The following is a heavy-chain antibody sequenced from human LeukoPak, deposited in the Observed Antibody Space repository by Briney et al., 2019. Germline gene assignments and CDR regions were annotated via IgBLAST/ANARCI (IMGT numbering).Heavy chain of an antibody. J-gene: IGHJ4*02. D-gene: IGHD2-21*02. V-gene: IGHV3-15*01. CDR2: IKSKTDGGTI. CDR1: GLTFSKAW. CDR3: TTRVLAVTD. Sequence: GGSLRLSCAASGLTFSKAWMSWVRQAPGKGLEWVGRIKSKTDGGTIDYAEPVRGRFTISRDDSGNTLYLQMNSLKTDDTAVYYCTTRVLAVTDWGQGTLVTVSS.